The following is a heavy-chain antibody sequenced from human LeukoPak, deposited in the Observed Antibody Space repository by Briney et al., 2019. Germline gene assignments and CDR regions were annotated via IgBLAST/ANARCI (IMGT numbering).Heavy chain of an antibody. CDR1: GFTFSSYW. V-gene: IGHV3-74*01. CDR3: ARDDGLTFDY. CDR2: INSGGSST. Sequence: PGGSLRLSCAASGFTFSSYWMHWVRQAPGEGLVWVSRINSGGSSTNYADSVKGRFTISRDNAKSTLYLQMNSLRAEDTAVYYCARDDGLTFDYWGQGTLVTVSS. D-gene: IGHD3/OR15-3a*01. J-gene: IGHJ4*02.